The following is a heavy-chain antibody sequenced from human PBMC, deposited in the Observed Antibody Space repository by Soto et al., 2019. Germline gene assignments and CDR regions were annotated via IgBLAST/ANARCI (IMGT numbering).Heavy chain of an antibody. V-gene: IGHV1-8*01. Sequence: QVQLVQSGAEVKKPGASVKVSCKASGYTFTSYDISWVRQATGQGLEWMGWMNPNSGNTGYAQKFQGRVTMTRNTSISTAYMELSSLRSEDTAVYYCARGPRYCSSTSCYPNWFDPWGQGTLVTVSS. J-gene: IGHJ5*02. CDR3: ARGPRYCSSTSCYPNWFDP. D-gene: IGHD2-2*01. CDR1: GYTFTSYD. CDR2: MNPNSGNT.